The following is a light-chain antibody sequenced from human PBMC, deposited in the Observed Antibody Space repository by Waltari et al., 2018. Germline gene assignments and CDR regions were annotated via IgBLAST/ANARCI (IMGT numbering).Light chain of an antibody. Sequence: QSALTQPPSASGSPGQSVTISCTGTSSDVGAYNYVSWYQQYPDKAPKLMIYEVTKRPSGVPDRFSGSKSGNTASLTVSGLQAEDEADYYCISYAGNNKYVLGVGTKVTVL. CDR3: ISYAGNNKYV. V-gene: IGLV2-8*01. CDR1: SSDVGAYNY. J-gene: IGLJ1*01. CDR2: EVT.